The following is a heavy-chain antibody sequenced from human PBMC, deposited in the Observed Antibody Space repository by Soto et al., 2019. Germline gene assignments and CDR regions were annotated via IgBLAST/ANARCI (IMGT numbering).Heavy chain of an antibody. CDR1: GFTFSSYG. J-gene: IGHJ6*02. CDR2: ISYDGSNK. V-gene: IGHV3-30*18. D-gene: IGHD3-10*01. Sequence: GGSLRLSCAASGFTFSSYGMHWVRQAPGKGLEWVAVISYDGSNKYYADSVKGRFTISRDNSKNTLYLQMNSLRAEDTAVYYCAKPVRAADYYGMDVWGQGTTVTVSS. CDR3: AKPVRAADYYGMDV.